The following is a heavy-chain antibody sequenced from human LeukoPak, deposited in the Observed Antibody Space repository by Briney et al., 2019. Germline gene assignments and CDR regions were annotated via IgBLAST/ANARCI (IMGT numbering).Heavy chain of an antibody. CDR1: GGSISSSSYY. D-gene: IGHD6-19*01. V-gene: IGHV4-39*01. CDR2: IYYSGST. CDR3: ARPLGSGWKPFDY. J-gene: IGHJ4*02. Sequence: PSETLSLTCTVSGGSISSSSYYWGWIRQPRGKGLEWIGSIYYSGSTYYNPSLKSRVIISVDTSKNQFSLKLSSVTAADTAVFYCARPLGSGWKPFDYWGQGTLVTVSS.